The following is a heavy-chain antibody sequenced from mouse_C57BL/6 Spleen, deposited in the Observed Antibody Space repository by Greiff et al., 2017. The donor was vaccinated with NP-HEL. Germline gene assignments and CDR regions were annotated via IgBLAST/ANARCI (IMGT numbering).Heavy chain of an antibody. CDR1: GYTFTDYH. CDR3: ARSQFITTVVATDAMDY. J-gene: IGHJ4*01. V-gene: IGHV1-18*01. Sequence: EVQLQQSGPELVKPGASVKIPCKASGYTFTDYHMDWVKQSHGKSLEWIGDINPNNGGTIYNQKFKGKATLTVDKSSSTAYMELRSLTSEDTAVYYCARSQFITTVVATDAMDYWGQGTSVTVSS. CDR2: INPNNGGT. D-gene: IGHD1-1*01.